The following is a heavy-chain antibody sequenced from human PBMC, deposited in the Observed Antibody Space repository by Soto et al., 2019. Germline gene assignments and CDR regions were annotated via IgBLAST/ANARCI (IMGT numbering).Heavy chain of an antibody. CDR1: GGSISSGGYY. D-gene: IGHD3-10*01. J-gene: IGHJ5*02. Sequence: SETLSLTCTVSGGSISSGGYYWSWIRQHPGKGLEWIGYIYYSGSTYYNPSLKSRVTISVDTSKNQFSLKLSSVTAADTAVYYCARVFYYGSGSYNWFDPWGQGTLVTVST. CDR2: IYYSGST. CDR3: ARVFYYGSGSYNWFDP. V-gene: IGHV4-31*03.